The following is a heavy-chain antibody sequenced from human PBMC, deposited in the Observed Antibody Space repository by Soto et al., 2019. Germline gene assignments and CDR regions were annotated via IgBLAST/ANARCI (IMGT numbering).Heavy chain of an antibody. CDR3: AKDKERTGTTSRPFDY. V-gene: IGHV3-30*18. CDR1: GFTFSSYG. CDR2: ISYDGSNK. J-gene: IGHJ4*02. Sequence: GGSLRLSCAASGFTFSSYGMHWVRQAPGKGLEWVAVISYDGSNKYYADSVKGRFTISRDNSKNTLYLQMNSLRAEDTAVYYCAKDKERTGTTSRPFDYWGQGNLVTVPS. D-gene: IGHD1-1*01.